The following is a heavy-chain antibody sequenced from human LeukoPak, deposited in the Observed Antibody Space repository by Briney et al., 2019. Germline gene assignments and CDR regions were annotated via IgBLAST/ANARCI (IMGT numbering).Heavy chain of an antibody. CDR3: ARASYSSGFFGALHAFDV. CDR2: INPVDSDS. Sequence: GESLKISCKGSGYSFTSYWIGWVRQMPGKGLEWMGVINPVDSDSRYSPSFQGQVTISADKSISTAYLQWSSLKASDTAMYYCARASYSSGFFGALHAFDVWGQETMVTVSS. D-gene: IGHD6-19*01. V-gene: IGHV5-51*01. J-gene: IGHJ3*01. CDR1: GYSFTSYW.